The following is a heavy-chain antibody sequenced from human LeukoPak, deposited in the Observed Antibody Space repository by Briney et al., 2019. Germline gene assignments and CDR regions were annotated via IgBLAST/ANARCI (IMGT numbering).Heavy chain of an antibody. CDR2: ISGSGGST. J-gene: IGHJ4*02. D-gene: IGHD3-9*01. CDR1: GFTFSSYA. CDR3: AKSPEYYDILTGYPDY. Sequence: PGGSLRLSWAASGFTFSSYAMSWVRQAPGKGLEWVSAISGSGGSTYYADSVKGRFTISRDNSKNTLYLQMNSLRAEDTAVYYCAKSPEYYDILTGYPDYWGQGTLVTVSS. V-gene: IGHV3-23*01.